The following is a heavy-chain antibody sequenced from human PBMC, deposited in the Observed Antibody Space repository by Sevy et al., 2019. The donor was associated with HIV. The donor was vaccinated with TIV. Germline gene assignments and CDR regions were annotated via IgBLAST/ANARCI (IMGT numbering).Heavy chain of an antibody. V-gene: IGHV3-11*01. CDR3: ARVGSSGWYGSNGMDV. CDR2: ISSSGSTI. J-gene: IGHJ6*02. Sequence: GGSLRLSCAASGFTFSDYYMSWIRQAPGKGLEWVSYISSSGSTIYYADSVKGRFTISRDNAKNSLYLQMNSLRAEDTAMYYCARVGSSGWYGSNGMDVWGQGTTVTVSS. CDR1: GFTFSDYY. D-gene: IGHD6-19*01.